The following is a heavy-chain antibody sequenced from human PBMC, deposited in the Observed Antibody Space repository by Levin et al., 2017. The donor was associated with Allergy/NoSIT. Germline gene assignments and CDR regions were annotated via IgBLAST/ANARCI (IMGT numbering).Heavy chain of an antibody. CDR1: GGSISSSSYY. V-gene: IGHV4-39*01. Sequence: SETLSLTCTVSGGSISSSSYYWGWIRQPPGKGLEWIGSIYYSGSTYYNPSLKSRVTISVDTSKNQFSLKLSSVTAADTAVYYCARLCWFASGVGYWGQGTLVTVSS. CDR2: IYYSGST. CDR3: ARLCWFASGVGY. J-gene: IGHJ4*02. D-gene: IGHD3-9*01.